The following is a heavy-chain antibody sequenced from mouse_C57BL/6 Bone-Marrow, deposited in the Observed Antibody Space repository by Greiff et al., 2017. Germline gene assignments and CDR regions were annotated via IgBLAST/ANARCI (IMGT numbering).Heavy chain of an antibody. CDR1: GYTFTSYW. V-gene: IGHV1-50*01. D-gene: IGHD1-1*01. CDR3: ARLRYYGSSPYYFDY. CDR2: IDPSDSYT. Sequence: QVQLQQPGAELVKPGASVKLSCKASGYTFTSYWMQWVKQRPGQGLEWIGEIDPSDSYTNYNQKFKGKATLTVDTSSSTAYMQRSSLTSEDSAVYYCARLRYYGSSPYYFDYWGQGTTLTVSS. J-gene: IGHJ2*01.